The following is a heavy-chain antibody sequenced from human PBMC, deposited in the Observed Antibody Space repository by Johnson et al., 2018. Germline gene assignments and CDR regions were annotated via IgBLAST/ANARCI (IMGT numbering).Heavy chain of an antibody. Sequence: VQLQESGGGLVQPGGSLRLSCAASGFMFTNYWMSWVRQAPGKGPEWVANIKQDGSETYYVDSVKGRFTISRDNAKNSLYLQMDSLRAEETAVYFCASDSAGYDIWGQGTMVIVSP. CDR1: GFMFTNYW. V-gene: IGHV3-7*01. CDR3: ASDSAGYDI. CDR2: IKQDGSET. J-gene: IGHJ3*02. D-gene: IGHD3-9*01.